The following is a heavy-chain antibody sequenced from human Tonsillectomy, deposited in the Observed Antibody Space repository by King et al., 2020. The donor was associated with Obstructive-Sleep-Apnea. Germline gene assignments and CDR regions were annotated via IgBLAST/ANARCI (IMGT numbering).Heavy chain of an antibody. Sequence: VQLQESGPGLVKPSETLSLTCSVSGGSISGFYWTWIRQPPGKGLEWIGYIYDSGSTTYNPSLTSRVTISIDTSKNHFSLKLTSVTVADTALYYCARTPPVFYYGRGPFWYFDLWGRGTLVTVSS. CDR3: ARTPPVFYYGRGPFWYFDL. D-gene: IGHD3-10*01. CDR2: IYDSGST. CDR1: GGSISGFY. J-gene: IGHJ2*01. V-gene: IGHV4-59*01.